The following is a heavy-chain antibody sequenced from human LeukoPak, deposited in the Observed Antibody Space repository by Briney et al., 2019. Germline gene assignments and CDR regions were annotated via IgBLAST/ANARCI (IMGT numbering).Heavy chain of an antibody. CDR2: ISDSGGST. V-gene: IGHV3-23*01. D-gene: IGHD1-7*01. CDR1: GFTFRKYA. CDR3: ARAHNWKYGSFDF. Sequence: PGGSLRLSCAASGFTFRKYAMSWVRQAPGKGLEWVSGISDSGGSTYYSDSVKGRFTISRDNAKNSLYLQMNSLRAEDTAVYYCARAHNWKYGSFDFWGQGTLVTVSS. J-gene: IGHJ4*02.